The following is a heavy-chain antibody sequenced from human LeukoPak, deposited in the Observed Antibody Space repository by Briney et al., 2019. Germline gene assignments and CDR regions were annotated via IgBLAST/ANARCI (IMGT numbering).Heavy chain of an antibody. Sequence: GGSLRLSCAASGFTFSSYGMHWVRQAPGKGLEWVAFIRYDGSNKYYADSVKGRFTISRDNSKNTLYLQMNSLRAEDTAVYYCAKDRGDYGSPLGFDYWGQGTLVTASS. CDR2: IRYDGSNK. CDR1: GFTFSSYG. CDR3: AKDRGDYGSPLGFDY. J-gene: IGHJ4*02. V-gene: IGHV3-30*02. D-gene: IGHD4-17*01.